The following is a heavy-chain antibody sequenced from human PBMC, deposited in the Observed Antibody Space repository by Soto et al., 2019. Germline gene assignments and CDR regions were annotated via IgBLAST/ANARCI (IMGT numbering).Heavy chain of an antibody. CDR3: ARDQGGSYAFDY. Sequence: QVQLVESGGGLVKPGGSLRLSCAASGFTFSDYYMSWIRQAPGKGLEWVSYISSSSSYTNYADSVKGRFTISRDNAKNSLYLQMNSLRAEDTTVYYCARDQGGSYAFDYWGQGTLVTVSS. CDR2: ISSSSSYT. J-gene: IGHJ4*02. CDR1: GFTFSDYY. D-gene: IGHD1-26*01. V-gene: IGHV3-11*05.